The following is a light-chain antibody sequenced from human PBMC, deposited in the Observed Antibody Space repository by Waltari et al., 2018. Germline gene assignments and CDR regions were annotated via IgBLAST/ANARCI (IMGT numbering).Light chain of an antibody. V-gene: IGLV2-23*01. Sequence: QSALTQPASVSGSPGQSITLSCTGTSSDIPSYNLFSWYQQHPGKAPKLIIYEANKRPSGVSSRFSGSKSGNTASLTISGPQAEDEANYYCYAYAGTRGVFGTGTKVTVL. CDR1: SSDIPSYNL. J-gene: IGLJ1*01. CDR3: YAYAGTRGV. CDR2: EAN.